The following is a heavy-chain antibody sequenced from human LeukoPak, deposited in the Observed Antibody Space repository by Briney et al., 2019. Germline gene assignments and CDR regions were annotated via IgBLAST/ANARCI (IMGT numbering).Heavy chain of an antibody. CDR3: ATRRDSADYLVY. J-gene: IGHJ4*02. D-gene: IGHD1-26*01. Sequence: GGSLRLSCAASGFSVASKYMTWVRKAPGKGLECVSLIYTGDETDYADSVKGRFTISRDNSKNTLYLQMNSLRVEDTAVYYCATRRDSADYLVYWGQGTLVSVSS. V-gene: IGHV3-53*01. CDR1: GFSVASKY. CDR2: IYTGDET.